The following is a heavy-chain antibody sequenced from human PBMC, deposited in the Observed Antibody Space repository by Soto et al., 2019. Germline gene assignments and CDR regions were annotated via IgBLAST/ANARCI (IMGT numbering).Heavy chain of an antibody. CDR2: INHSGST. Sequence: SETLSLTCAVYGGSFSGYYWSWIRQPPGKGLEWIGEINHSGSTNYNPSLKSRVTISVDTSKNQFSLKLSSVTAADTAVYYCASSRSTTGPTGGDWGQGTLVTVSS. CDR3: ASSRSTTGPTGGD. CDR1: GGSFSGYY. J-gene: IGHJ4*02. V-gene: IGHV4-34*01. D-gene: IGHD4-17*01.